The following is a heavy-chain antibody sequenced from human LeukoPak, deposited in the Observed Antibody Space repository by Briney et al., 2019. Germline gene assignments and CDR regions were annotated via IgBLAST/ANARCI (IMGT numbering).Heavy chain of an antibody. D-gene: IGHD5-18*01. V-gene: IGHV3-11*01. CDR1: GFTFSDYY. CDR2: ISSSGSTI. CDR3: ARASWIQLWLY. Sequence: GGPLRLSCAASGFTFSDYYMSWIRQAPGKGLEWVSYISSSGSTIYYADSVKGRFTISRDNAKNSLYLQMNSLRAEDTAVYYCARASWIQLWLYWGQGTLVTVSS. J-gene: IGHJ4*02.